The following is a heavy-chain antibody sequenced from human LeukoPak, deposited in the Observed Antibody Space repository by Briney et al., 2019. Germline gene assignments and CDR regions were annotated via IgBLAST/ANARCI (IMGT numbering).Heavy chain of an antibody. CDR3: ARVKESGSYYGFDY. CDR2: IYYSGST. D-gene: IGHD1-26*01. CDR1: GGSISSYY. V-gene: IGHV4-59*01. Sequence: PSETLSLTRTVSGGSISSYYWSWIRQPPGKGLEWIGCIYYSGSTNYNPSLKSRVTISVDTSKNQFSLKLSSVTAADTAVYYCARVKESGSYYGFDYWGQGTLVTVSS. J-gene: IGHJ4*02.